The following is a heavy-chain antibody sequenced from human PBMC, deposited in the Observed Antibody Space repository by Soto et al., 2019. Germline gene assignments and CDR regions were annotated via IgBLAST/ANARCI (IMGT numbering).Heavy chain of an antibody. CDR2: IKQDGSEK. V-gene: IGHV3-7*05. J-gene: IGHJ6*02. Sequence: GGSLRLSCAASGFTFSSYWVSWVRQAPGKGLEWVANIKQDGSEKYYVDSVKGRFTISRDNAKNSLYLQMNSLRAEDTAVYYCARGSKLQQLVPDYYYGMDVWGQGTTVTVSS. CDR3: ARGSKLQQLVPDYYYGMDV. D-gene: IGHD6-6*01. CDR1: GFTFSSYW.